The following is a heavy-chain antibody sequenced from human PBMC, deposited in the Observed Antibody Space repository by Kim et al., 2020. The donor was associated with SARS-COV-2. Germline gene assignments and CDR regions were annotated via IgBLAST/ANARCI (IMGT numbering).Heavy chain of an antibody. V-gene: IGHV3-30*04. J-gene: IGHJ4*02. Sequence: GRSLRLSCAASGFTFSRYALHWVRQAPGKGLEWMAVISYDGSKTFYKDSVNGRFTISRDNSKNTLSLQMNSLRPEDTAVYYCARDADGYNLVMAYWGQGT. CDR3: ARDADGYNLVMAY. CDR1: GFTFSRYA. CDR2: ISYDGSKT. D-gene: IGHD5-12*01.